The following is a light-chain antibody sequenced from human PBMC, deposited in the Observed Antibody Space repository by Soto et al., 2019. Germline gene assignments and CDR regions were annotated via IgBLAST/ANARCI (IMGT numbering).Light chain of an antibody. V-gene: IGLV2-14*03. CDR3: CSYADGSIYF. CDR2: YVD. CDR1: SRDVGAYDY. J-gene: IGLJ1*01. Sequence: QSVLTQPASVSGSPGQSITISCTGTSRDVGAYDYVSWYLQYPDKAPQLLIYYVDHRPSGVSSRFSGSKSGNTASLTISGLQAEDEGAYYCCSYADGSIYFFGTGTKVTV.